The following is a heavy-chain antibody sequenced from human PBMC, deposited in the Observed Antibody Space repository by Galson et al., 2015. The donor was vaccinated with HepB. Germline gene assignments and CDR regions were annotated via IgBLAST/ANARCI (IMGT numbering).Heavy chain of an antibody. CDR2: IRSKLYGGAA. CDR1: GFTFGDYG. Sequence: SLRLSCAASGFTFGDYGITWFRQAPGKGLEWIGFIRSKLYGGAAEYDASVKGRFTISRDDSKSIAYLQMNSLKTEDTAVYYCSGPGGSGSGTRYNERVDCWGQGTLVTVSS. V-gene: IGHV3-49*03. J-gene: IGHJ4*02. D-gene: IGHD3-10*01. CDR3: SGPGGSGSGTRYNERVDC.